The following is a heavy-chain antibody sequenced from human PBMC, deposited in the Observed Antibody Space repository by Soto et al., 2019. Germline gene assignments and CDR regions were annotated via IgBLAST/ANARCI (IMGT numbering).Heavy chain of an antibody. CDR2: IYYSGST. V-gene: IGHV4-39*01. J-gene: IGHJ4*02. CDR1: GGSISSSSYY. D-gene: IGHD3-9*01. CDR3: ARHRLIRGGDILTGSFDY. Sequence: QLQLQESGPGLVKPSETLSLTCTVSGGSISSSSYYWGWIRQPPGKGLEWIGRIYYSGSTYYNRPPNSRVTISVDTSKNQFSLKLSSVTAADTAVYYCARHRLIRGGDILTGSFDYWGQGTLVTVSS.